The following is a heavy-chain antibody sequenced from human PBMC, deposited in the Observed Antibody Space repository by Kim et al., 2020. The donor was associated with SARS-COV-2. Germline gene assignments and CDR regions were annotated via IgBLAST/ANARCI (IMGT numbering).Heavy chain of an antibody. CDR3: ATNWNHEGYYYYGMDV. V-gene: IGHV1-69*13. D-gene: IGHD1-20*01. J-gene: IGHJ6*02. Sequence: SVKVSCKASGGTFSSYAISWVRQAPGQGLEWMGGIIPIFGTANYAQKFQGRVTITADESTSTAYMELSSLRSEDTAVYYCATNWNHEGYYYYGMDVWGQGTTVTVSS. CDR1: GGTFSSYA. CDR2: IIPIFGTA.